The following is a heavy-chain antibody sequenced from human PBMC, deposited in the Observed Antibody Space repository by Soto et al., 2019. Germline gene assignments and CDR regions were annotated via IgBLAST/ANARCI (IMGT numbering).Heavy chain of an antibody. D-gene: IGHD6-6*01. V-gene: IGHV3-23*01. CDR3: DKASGGSSFDDYYYSDGMDV. Sequence: EVQLLESGGGLVQPGGSLRLSCAASGFTFSSYAMSWVRQAPGKGLEWVSAVSGSGGSTYYADSVKGRFTISRDNSNNTLYQQMNSLGAEDTVGYYGDKASGGSSFDDYYYSDGMDVWGQGTTVTVSS. J-gene: IGHJ6*02. CDR1: GFTFSSYA. CDR2: VSGSGGST.